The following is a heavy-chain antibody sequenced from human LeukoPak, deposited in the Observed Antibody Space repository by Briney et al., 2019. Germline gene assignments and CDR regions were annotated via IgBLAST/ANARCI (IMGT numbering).Heavy chain of an antibody. CDR3: AGDGDIAVAGDFAY. D-gene: IGHD6-19*01. CDR2: ISSSGSAI. CDR1: GFPFSDYY. J-gene: IGHJ4*02. V-gene: IGHV3-11*01. Sequence: PGGSLRLSCAASGFPFSDYYMSWIRHAPGEGLEWVSYISSSGSAIYYTDSVKGRFPISRDNAKNTLYLQMTSLRAEATAYDYCAGDGDIAVAGDFAYRGQGTLVTVSS.